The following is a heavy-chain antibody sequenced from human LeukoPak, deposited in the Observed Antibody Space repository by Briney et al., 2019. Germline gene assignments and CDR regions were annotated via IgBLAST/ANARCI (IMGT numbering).Heavy chain of an antibody. CDR2: IYYSGST. CDR1: GGSISSYY. J-gene: IGHJ4*02. Sequence: SETLSLTYTVSGGSISSYYWSWIRQPPGKGLEWIGYIYYSGSTNYNPSLKSRVTISVDTSKNQFSLKLSSVTAADTAVYYCARRGPKHYYHYFDYWGQGTLVTVSS. V-gene: IGHV4-59*01. D-gene: IGHD3-22*01. CDR3: ARRGPKHYYHYFDY.